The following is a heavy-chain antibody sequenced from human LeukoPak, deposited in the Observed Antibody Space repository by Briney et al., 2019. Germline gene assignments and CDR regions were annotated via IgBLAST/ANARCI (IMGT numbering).Heavy chain of an antibody. CDR3: ASPGIAAAGTDY. D-gene: IGHD6-13*01. V-gene: IGHV3-23*01. CDR1: GFTFSNYA. J-gene: IGHJ4*02. Sequence: GGSLRLSCAASGFTFSNYAMTWVRQAPGKGLEWVSTISGSGGTTYYSDSVKGRFTISRDNSKNTLYLQMNSLRAEDTAVYYCASPGIAAAGTDYWGQGTLVTVSS. CDR2: ISGSGGTT.